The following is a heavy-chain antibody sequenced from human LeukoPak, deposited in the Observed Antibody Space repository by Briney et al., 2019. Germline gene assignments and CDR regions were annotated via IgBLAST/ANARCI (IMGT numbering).Heavy chain of an antibody. Sequence: GGSLRLSCAASGFTFSSYEMNWVRQALGKGLEWVSYISSRDTSTSYADSVKGRFTISRDNAKNSLYLQMNSLRAEDTAVYYCARDSGYCSGGTCDHFDYWGQGTLVTVSA. CDR1: GFTFSSYE. V-gene: IGHV3-48*03. D-gene: IGHD2-15*01. CDR3: ARDSGYCSGGTCDHFDY. CDR2: ISSRDTST. J-gene: IGHJ4*02.